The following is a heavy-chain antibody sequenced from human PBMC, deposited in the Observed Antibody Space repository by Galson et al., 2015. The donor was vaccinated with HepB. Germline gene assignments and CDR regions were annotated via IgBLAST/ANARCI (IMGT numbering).Heavy chain of an antibody. CDR3: ASRIGPNSSGYYYKGVFDY. CDR1: GGTFSSYA. J-gene: IGHJ4*02. V-gene: IGHV1-69*13. D-gene: IGHD3-22*01. CDR2: IIPIFGTA. Sequence: SVKVSCKASGGTFSSYAISWVRQAPGQGLEWMGGIIPIFGTANYAQKFQGRVTITADESTSTAYMELSSLRSEDTAVYYCASRIGPNSSGYYYKGVFDYWGQGTLVTVSS.